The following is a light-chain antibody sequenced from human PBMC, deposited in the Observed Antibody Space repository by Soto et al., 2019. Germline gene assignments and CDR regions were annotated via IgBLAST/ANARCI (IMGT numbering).Light chain of an antibody. Sequence: NFMLTQPHSVSESPGKTVTISCTRSSGSIATNYVQWYQQRPGSAPTTVIFKHGQRPSGVPDRFSGSIDGSSNSASLTISGLKTEDEADYYWQSFDTTNQVFGGGTKLTVL. CDR3: QSFDTTNQV. CDR1: SGSIATNY. V-gene: IGLV6-57*04. J-gene: IGLJ2*01. CDR2: KHG.